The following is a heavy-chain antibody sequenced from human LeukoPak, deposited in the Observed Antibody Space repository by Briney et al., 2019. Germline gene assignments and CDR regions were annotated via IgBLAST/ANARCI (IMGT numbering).Heavy chain of an antibody. CDR3: AKEDRAYYDILSGTFDS. V-gene: IGHV3-9*03. Sequence: PGRSLRLSCVASGFTFDEYAMNWVRQAPGKGLEWVSGITWNSGNIGYADSVNGRFTISRDNARNSLYLQMNSLRVEDMALYYCAKEDRAYYDILSGTFDSWGQGTLVTVSS. J-gene: IGHJ4*02. CDR1: GFTFDEYA. D-gene: IGHD3-9*01. CDR2: ITWNSGNI.